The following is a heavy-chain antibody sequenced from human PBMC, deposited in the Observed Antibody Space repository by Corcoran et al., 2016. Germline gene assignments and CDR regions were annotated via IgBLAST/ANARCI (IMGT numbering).Heavy chain of an antibody. CDR1: GFTFDDYA. CDR3: AKVEVPATDYYYFDY. J-gene: IGHJ4*02. Sequence: EVQLVESGGGLVQPGRSLRLSCAASGFTFDDYAMHWVRQAPGKGLEWVSGISWNSGSIGYADSVKGRFTISRDNAKNSLYLQMNSLRAEDTALYYCAKVEVPATDYYYFDYWGQGTLVTVSS. CDR2: ISWNSGSI. V-gene: IGHV3-9*01. D-gene: IGHD2-2*01.